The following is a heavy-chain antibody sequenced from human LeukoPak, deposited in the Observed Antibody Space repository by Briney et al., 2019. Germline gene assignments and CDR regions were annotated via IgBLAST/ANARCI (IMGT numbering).Heavy chain of an antibody. Sequence: GGSLRLSCAASGFTSSSYAMSWVRQAPGQGLEWVSAISGSGGSTYYADSVKGRFTISRDNAKNSLYLQMNSLRAEDTALYYCTKDLLPIVVVPAAIFGAFDIWGQGTMVTVSS. CDR3: TKDLLPIVVVPAAIFGAFDI. CDR1: GFTSSSYA. D-gene: IGHD2-2*01. CDR2: ISGSGGST. V-gene: IGHV3-23*01. J-gene: IGHJ3*02.